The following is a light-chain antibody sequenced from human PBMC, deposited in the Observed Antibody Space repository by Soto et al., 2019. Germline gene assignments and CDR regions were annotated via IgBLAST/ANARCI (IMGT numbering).Light chain of an antibody. CDR2: DVS. CDR1: SSDVGGYNY. J-gene: IGLJ2*01. V-gene: IGLV2-14*01. Sequence: QSALTQPASVSGSPGQSITISCTGTSSDVGGYNYVSWYQQHPGKAPKLMIYDVSNRPSGVSNRFSGSKSGNTPSLTISGLLAEDEADYYCSSYTSSSTVVFGGGTKLTVL. CDR3: SSYTSSSTVV.